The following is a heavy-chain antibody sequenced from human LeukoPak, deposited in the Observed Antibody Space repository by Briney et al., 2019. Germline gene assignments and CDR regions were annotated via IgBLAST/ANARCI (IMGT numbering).Heavy chain of an antibody. J-gene: IGHJ6*02. CDR1: GGSFRGYY. D-gene: IGHD6-19*01. CDR3: ARVGSSGWYGYYYGMDV. V-gene: IGHV4-34*01. Sequence: SETLSLTCAVWGGSFRGYYWSWIRQPPGKGLEWSGEINHSGSTNYNPSLKSRVTISVDTSKKQFSLKLSSVTAADTAVYYCARVGSSGWYGYYYGMDVWGQGTTVTVSS. CDR2: INHSGST.